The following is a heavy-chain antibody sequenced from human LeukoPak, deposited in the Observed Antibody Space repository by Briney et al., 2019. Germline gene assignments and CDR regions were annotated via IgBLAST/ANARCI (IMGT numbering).Heavy chain of an antibody. CDR1: GFTFRSYS. J-gene: IGHJ4*02. Sequence: GGSLRLSCAASGFTFRSYSMNWVRQAPGKGLEWVSSISTSRSYIYYADSVKGRFTISRDNAKNSLYLQMNSLRAEDTAVYYCARDWISSGWYVAGGYFDYWGQGTLVTVSS. V-gene: IGHV3-21*01. CDR3: ARDWISSGWYVAGGYFDY. D-gene: IGHD6-19*01. CDR2: ISTSRSYI.